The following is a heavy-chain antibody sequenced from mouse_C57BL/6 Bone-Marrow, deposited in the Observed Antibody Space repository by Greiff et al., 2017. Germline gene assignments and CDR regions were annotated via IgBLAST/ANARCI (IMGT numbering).Heavy chain of an antibody. D-gene: IGHD1-1*01. CDR2: ISYDGSN. J-gene: IGHJ3*01. V-gene: IGHV3-6*01. Sequence: EVKVEESGPGLVKPSQSLSLTCSVTGYSITSGYYWNWIRQFPGNKLEWMGYISYDGSNNYNPSLKNRISITRDTSKNQFFLKLNSVTTEDTATYYCARDQGLLLRSSWFAYWGQGTLVTVSA. CDR3: ARDQGLLLRSSWFAY. CDR1: GYSITSGYY.